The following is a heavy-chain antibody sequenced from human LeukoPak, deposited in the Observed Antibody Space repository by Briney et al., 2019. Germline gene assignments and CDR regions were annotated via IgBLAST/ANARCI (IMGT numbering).Heavy chain of an antibody. D-gene: IGHD1-1*01. V-gene: IGHV3-7*04. Sequence: GGSLRLSCAASGFTFSSYWMSWVRQPPGEGLEWVANINPDGSEKYYVDSVKGRFTFSRGNAKSSLYLQMNSLRAEDTAVYYCARGDNWSFDYWGQGTLVTVSS. CDR2: INPDGSEK. CDR3: ARGDNWSFDY. J-gene: IGHJ4*02. CDR1: GFTFSSYW.